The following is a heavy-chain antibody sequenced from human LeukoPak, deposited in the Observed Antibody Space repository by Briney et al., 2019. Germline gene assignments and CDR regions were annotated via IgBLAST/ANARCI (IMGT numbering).Heavy chain of an antibody. CDR2: ISSSSSYI. V-gene: IGHV3-21*01. J-gene: IGHJ4*02. Sequence: EGSLRLSCAASGFAFSSYSMNWVRQAPGKGLEWVSSISSSSSYIYYADSVKGRFTISRDNAKNSLYLQMNSLRAEDTAVYYCARDGGRVLMNHLALDYWGQGTLVTVSS. D-gene: IGHD2-8*01. CDR1: GFAFSSYS. CDR3: ARDGGRVLMNHLALDY.